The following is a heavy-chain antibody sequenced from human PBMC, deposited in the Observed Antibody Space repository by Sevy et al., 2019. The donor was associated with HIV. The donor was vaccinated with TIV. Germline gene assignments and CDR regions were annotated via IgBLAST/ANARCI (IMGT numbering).Heavy chain of an antibody. V-gene: IGHV3-21*01. CDR2: ISSSSNYI. J-gene: IGHJ6*02. CDR1: GFTFSTYS. CDR3: ARDRKGEYCAYDGAGYYGMDV. Sequence: GGSLRLSCADSGFTFSTYSMNWVRQGPGKGLEWVSSISSSSNYIYYADSVKGRFTVSRDNAKNSLYLQMNSLRAEDTAVYYCARDRKGEYCAYDGAGYYGMDVWGQGTTVTVSS. D-gene: IGHD5-12*01.